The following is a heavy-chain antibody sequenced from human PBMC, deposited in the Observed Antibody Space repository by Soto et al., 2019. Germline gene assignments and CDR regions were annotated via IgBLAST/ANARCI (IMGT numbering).Heavy chain of an antibody. CDR3: ARGLYCGGDCYSRPLGYYYGMDV. D-gene: IGHD2-21*02. Sequence: PVGSLRLSCAASGFTFSSYGMHWVRQAPGRGLEWVAVVSYDGSNKYYADSVKGRFTISRDNSKNTLYLQMNSLRAEDTAVYYCARGLYCGGDCYSRPLGYYYGMDVWGQGTTVTVSS. CDR1: GFTFSSYG. V-gene: IGHV3-30*03. J-gene: IGHJ6*02. CDR2: VSYDGSNK.